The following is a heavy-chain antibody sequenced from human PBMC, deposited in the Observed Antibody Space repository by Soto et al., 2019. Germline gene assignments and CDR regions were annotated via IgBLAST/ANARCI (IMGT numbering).Heavy chain of an antibody. CDR3: AREATMIVVVPRGAFDI. CDR1: GFTFSSYE. D-gene: IGHD3-22*01. CDR2: ISSSGSTI. V-gene: IGHV3-48*03. J-gene: IGHJ3*02. Sequence: GGSLRLSCAASGFTFSSYEMNWVRQAPGKGLEWVSYISSSGSTIYYADSVKGRFTISRDNAKNSLYLQMNSLRAEDTAVYYCAREATMIVVVPRGAFDIWGQGTMVTVSS.